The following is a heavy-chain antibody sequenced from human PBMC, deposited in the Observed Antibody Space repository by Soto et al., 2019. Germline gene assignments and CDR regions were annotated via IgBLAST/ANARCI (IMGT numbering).Heavy chain of an antibody. CDR2: IRSKANSYAT. CDR3: TRPSIHWNADYPWYFDL. Sequence: EVQLVESGGGLVQPGGSLKLSCAASGFTFSGSAMHWVRQASGKGLEWVGRIRSKANSYATAYAASVKGRFTISRDDSKYTAYLQMNSLKTEDTAVYYCTRPSIHWNADYPWYFDLWGRGTLVTVSS. J-gene: IGHJ2*01. V-gene: IGHV3-73*01. CDR1: GFTFSGSA. D-gene: IGHD1-1*01.